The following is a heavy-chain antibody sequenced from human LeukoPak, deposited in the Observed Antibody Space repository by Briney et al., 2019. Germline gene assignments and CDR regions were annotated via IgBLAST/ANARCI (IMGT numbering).Heavy chain of an antibody. CDR1: GFTVSSNY. CDR2: IYSGGST. J-gene: IGHJ6*03. V-gene: IGHV3-53*01. Sequence: PGGSLRLSCAASGFTVSSNYMSWVRQAPGKGLEWVSVIYSGGSTYYADSVKGRFTISRDNSKNTLYLQMNSLRAEDTAVYYCARERPPPLNYYYYYMDVWGKGTTVTVSS. CDR3: ARERPPPLNYYYYYMDV.